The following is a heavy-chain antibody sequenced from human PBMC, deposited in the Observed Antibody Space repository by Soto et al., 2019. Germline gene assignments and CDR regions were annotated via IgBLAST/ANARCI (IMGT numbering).Heavy chain of an antibody. CDR1: GFTFSSYA. CDR3: AKDHFSWGKQQLVLDY. J-gene: IGHJ4*02. D-gene: IGHD6-13*01. CDR2: ISGSGGST. V-gene: IGHV3-23*01. Sequence: EVQLLESGGGLVQPGGSLRLSCAASGFTFSSYAMSWVRQAPGKGLEWVSAISGSGGSTYYADSVKGRFTISRDNSKNTLYLQMNSLRAEDTAVYYCAKDHFSWGKQQLVLDYWGQGTLVTVSS.